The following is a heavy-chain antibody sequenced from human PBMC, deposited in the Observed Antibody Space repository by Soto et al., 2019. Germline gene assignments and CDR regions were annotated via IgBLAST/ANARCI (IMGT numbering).Heavy chain of an antibody. CDR2: INHSGST. CDR3: ARGLNDSSGYYYFDY. V-gene: IGHV4-34*01. Sequence: SETLSLTCAVYGGSFSGYYWSWIRQPPGKGLEWIGEINHSGSTNYNPSLKSRVTISVDTSKNQFSLKRSSVTAADTAVYYCARGLNDSSGYYYFDYWGQGTLVTVSS. CDR1: GGSFSGYY. J-gene: IGHJ4*02. D-gene: IGHD3-22*01.